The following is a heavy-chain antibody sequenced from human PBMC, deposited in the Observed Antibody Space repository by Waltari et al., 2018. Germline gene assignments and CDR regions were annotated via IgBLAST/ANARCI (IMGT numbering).Heavy chain of an antibody. CDR2: IYYSGST. J-gene: IGHJ4*02. CDR1: GGSISSYY. V-gene: IGHV4-59*08. CDR3: ARRMPPYDSSGYYYFDY. D-gene: IGHD3-22*01. Sequence: QVQLQESGPGLVKPSETLSLTCTVSGGSISSYYWSWIRPPPGKGLEWIGYIYYSGSTNYNPSLKSRVTISVDTSKNQFSLKLSSVTAADTAVYYCARRMPPYDSSGYYYFDYWGQGTLVTVSS.